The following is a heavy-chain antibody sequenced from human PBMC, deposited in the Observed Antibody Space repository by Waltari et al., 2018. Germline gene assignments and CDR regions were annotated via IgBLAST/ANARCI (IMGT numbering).Heavy chain of an antibody. CDR3: ARGSGYYYDSSGYYPRFDY. J-gene: IGHJ4*02. CDR1: GGSFSGYY. Sequence: QVQLQQWGAGLLKPSETLSLTCAVYGGSFSGYYWSWIRQPPGKGLDWIGEINHGGSTNSNPSLKSRVTISVDTSKNQFSLKLSSVTAADTAVYYCARGSGYYYDSSGYYPRFDYWGQGTLVTVSS. V-gene: IGHV4-34*01. D-gene: IGHD3-22*01. CDR2: INHGGST.